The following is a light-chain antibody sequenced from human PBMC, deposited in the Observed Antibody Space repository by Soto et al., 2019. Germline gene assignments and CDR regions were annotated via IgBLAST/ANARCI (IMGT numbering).Light chain of an antibody. CDR2: EVS. J-gene: IGLJ1*01. Sequence: QLVLTQPASVSGSPGQSITISCTGTNSDVGGHNYVSWYQHHPGKAPKLMIYEVSNRPSGVSNRFSGSKSGNTASLTISGLQAEDEADYHCSSFSSTSTLYVFGTGTKVTVL. V-gene: IGLV2-14*01. CDR3: SSFSSTSTLYV. CDR1: NSDVGGHNY.